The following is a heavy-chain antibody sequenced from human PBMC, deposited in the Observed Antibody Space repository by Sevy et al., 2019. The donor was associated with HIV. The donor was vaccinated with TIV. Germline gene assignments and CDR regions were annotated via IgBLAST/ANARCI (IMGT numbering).Heavy chain of an antibody. J-gene: IGHJ6*02. CDR1: GFTFSSYT. V-gene: IGHV3-21*01. Sequence: GGSLRLSCAVSGFTFSSYTMNWVRQAPGKGLEWVSSISSSSSYIYYADSVKGRFTISRDNAKNSLYLQMNSLRAEDSSVYFCARVSSIYYDRGYFYAMDVWGQGTTVTVSS. CDR3: ARVSSIYYDRGYFYAMDV. CDR2: ISSSSSYI. D-gene: IGHD3-22*01.